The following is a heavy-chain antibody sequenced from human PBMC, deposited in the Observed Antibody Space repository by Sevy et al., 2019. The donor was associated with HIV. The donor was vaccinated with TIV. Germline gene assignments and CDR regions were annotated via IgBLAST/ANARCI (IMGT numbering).Heavy chain of an antibody. Sequence: GGSLRLSCAASGFTFCSYSMNWVRQAPGKGLEWVSSISSTSSDIYYADSVKGRFTISRDNAKNSLYLQMNSLRAEDTAVYYCARGVDRATMIVVADDFDYWGQGTLVTVSS. CDR2: ISSTSSDI. CDR3: ARGVDRATMIVVADDFDY. CDR1: GFTFCSYS. D-gene: IGHD3-22*01. J-gene: IGHJ4*02. V-gene: IGHV3-21*01.